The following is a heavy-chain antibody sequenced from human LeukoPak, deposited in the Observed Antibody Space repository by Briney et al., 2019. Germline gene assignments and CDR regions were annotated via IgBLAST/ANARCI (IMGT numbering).Heavy chain of an antibody. CDR3: ARAIRTGLGIGSFDG. CDR1: GYSISNGYF. J-gene: IGHJ4*02. Sequence: SETLSLTCTVSGYSISNGYFWGWIRQPPGKGLECIGTIYHSGSIYYNPSLKGRVTISVDTSKNQFSLKLNSLTAADTAMYYCARAIRTGLGIGSFDGWGQGTLVTVSS. CDR2: IYHSGSI. D-gene: IGHD7-27*01. V-gene: IGHV4-38-2*02.